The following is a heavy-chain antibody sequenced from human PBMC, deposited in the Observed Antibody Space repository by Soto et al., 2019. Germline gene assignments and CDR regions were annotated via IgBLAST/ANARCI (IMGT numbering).Heavy chain of an antibody. V-gene: IGHV3-11*01. CDR2: ISSSGSTI. CDR1: GFTFSDYY. J-gene: IGHJ4*02. D-gene: IGHD3-10*01. Sequence: GGSLRLSCAASGFTFSDYYMSWIRQAPGKGLEWVSYISSSGSTIYYADSVKGRFTISRDNAKNSLYLQMNSLRAEDTAVYYCASQVRYYYGSGSPNPPIYWGQGTLVTVSS. CDR3: ASQVRYYYGSGSPNPPIY.